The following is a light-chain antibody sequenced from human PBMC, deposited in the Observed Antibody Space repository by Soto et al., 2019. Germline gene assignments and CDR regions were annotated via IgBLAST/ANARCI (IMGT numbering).Light chain of an antibody. CDR2: DAS. J-gene: IGKJ2*01. CDR3: QQRSNSPPYT. V-gene: IGKV3-11*01. CDR1: QSVSSY. Sequence: EIVLTQSPATLSLSPGERATLSCRASQSVSSYLAWYQQKPGQAPRLLIYDASNRDTGIPARLSGSGPGTDFTLTISSLEPEDFAVDYCQQRSNSPPYTFGQGTKLEIK.